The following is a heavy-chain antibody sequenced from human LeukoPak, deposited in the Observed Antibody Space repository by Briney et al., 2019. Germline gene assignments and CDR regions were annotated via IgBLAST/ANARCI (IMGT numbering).Heavy chain of an antibody. CDR3: AKDYSKTSYYGSGTYYRPNWFDP. CDR1: GFTFSNAW. V-gene: IGHV3-30*02. D-gene: IGHD3-10*01. Sequence: GGSLRLSCAASGFTFSNAWMSWVRQAPGKGLEWVAFIRYDGSNKYYADSVKGRFTISRDNSKNTLYLQMNSLRAEDTAVYYCAKDYSKTSYYGSGTYYRPNWFDPWGQGTLVTVSS. J-gene: IGHJ5*02. CDR2: IRYDGSNK.